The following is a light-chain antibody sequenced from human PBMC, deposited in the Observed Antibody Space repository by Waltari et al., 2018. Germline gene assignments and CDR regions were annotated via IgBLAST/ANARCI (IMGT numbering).Light chain of an antibody. CDR1: QSVLYSSNNKNY. CDR2: WAS. Sequence: DIVMTQSPDSLAVSLGERATINCKSSQSVLYSSNNKNYLAWYQQKPGQPPKLLIYWASTRESGVLDRFSGSGSGTDFTLTISSLQADDVAVYYCQQYYSTPPRTFGQGTKVEIK. J-gene: IGKJ1*01. V-gene: IGKV4-1*01. CDR3: QQYYSTPPRT.